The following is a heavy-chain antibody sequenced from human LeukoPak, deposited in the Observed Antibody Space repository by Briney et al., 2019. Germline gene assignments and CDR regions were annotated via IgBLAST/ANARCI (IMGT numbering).Heavy chain of an antibody. CDR2: IYSGGTT. D-gene: IGHD4-17*01. Sequence: SETLSLTCTVSGGSLSGYTYYWGWVRQPPGKGLEWIGTIYSGGTTYYNPSLKSRVIMSVDASKNQISLRLTSASATDTAMYYCAKPTGSKGWFGTWGQGTLVTVSS. V-gene: IGHV4-39*01. CDR1: GGSLSGYTYY. J-gene: IGHJ5*02. CDR3: AKPTGSKGWFGT.